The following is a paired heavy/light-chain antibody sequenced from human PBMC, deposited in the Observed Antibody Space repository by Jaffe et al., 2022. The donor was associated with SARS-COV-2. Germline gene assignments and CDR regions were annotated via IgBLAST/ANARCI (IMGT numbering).Light chain of an antibody. CDR2: AAS. CDR1: QNIRSY. CDR3: QQSYDTPRT. V-gene: IGKV1-39*01. Sequence: DIQMTQSPSSLSASVGDRVTITCRASQNIRSYLNWFQQKPGKAPKLLIYAASNFQSGVPSRFSGSGSGTDFTLTISSLQPEDFATYYCQQSYDTPRTFGGGTKVEIK. J-gene: IGKJ4*01.
Heavy chain of an antibody. Sequence: QVQLQESGSGLVKPSQTLSLTCTVSGGSISTGANYWTWIRQHPGKGLEWIGYIYYSGSAYYNPSLKSRVTISVDTSKNQFSLKLSSVTAADTAVYYCARDPMAKYYAMDVWGQGTTVTVSS. CDR3: ARDPMAKYYAMDV. CDR1: GGSISTGANY. V-gene: IGHV4-31*03. D-gene: IGHD3-10*01. CDR2: IYYSGSA. J-gene: IGHJ6*02.